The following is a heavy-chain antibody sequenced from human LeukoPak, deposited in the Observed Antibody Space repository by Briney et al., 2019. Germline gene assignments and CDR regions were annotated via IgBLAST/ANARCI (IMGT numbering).Heavy chain of an antibody. CDR1: GFTFSSYG. J-gene: IGHJ4*02. Sequence: GGSLRLFCAASGFTFSSYGMHWVRQAPGKGLEWVAVIWYDGSNKYYADSVKGRFTISRDNSKNTLYLQMNSLRAEDTAVYYCARDTVTTPLFDFWGQGTLVTVSP. CDR3: ARDTVTTPLFDF. V-gene: IGHV3-33*01. D-gene: IGHD4-17*01. CDR2: IWYDGSNK.